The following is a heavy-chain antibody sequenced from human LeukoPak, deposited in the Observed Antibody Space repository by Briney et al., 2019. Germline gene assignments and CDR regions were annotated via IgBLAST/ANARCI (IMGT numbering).Heavy chain of an antibody. Sequence: GGSLRLSCAASGFIFSSYSTNWVRQAPGRGLEWISYIGLASGVTSYADSVKGRFAISSDTARNSLYLHMHSPRAEDTAVYYCTRDHNWAFDYWGQGALVTVSS. CDR2: IGLASGVT. CDR1: GFIFSSYS. V-gene: IGHV3-48*04. CDR3: TRDHNWAFDY. D-gene: IGHD1-20*01. J-gene: IGHJ4*02.